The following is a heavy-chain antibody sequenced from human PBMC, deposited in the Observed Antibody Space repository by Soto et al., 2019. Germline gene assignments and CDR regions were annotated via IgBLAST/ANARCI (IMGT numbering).Heavy chain of an antibody. CDR2: IYSAGNT. V-gene: IGHV3-53*01. CDR1: GFTVSRTY. Sequence: GGSLRLSCAASGFTVSRTYMTWVRQAPGKGLEWVSVIYSAGNTYYADSVKGRFTISRDNSRNTVYLQMNSLRAEDTAIYYCARVSRYVGDNYGLDHWGQGSLVTVSS. D-gene: IGHD3-16*01. J-gene: IGHJ4*02. CDR3: ARVSRYVGDNYGLDH.